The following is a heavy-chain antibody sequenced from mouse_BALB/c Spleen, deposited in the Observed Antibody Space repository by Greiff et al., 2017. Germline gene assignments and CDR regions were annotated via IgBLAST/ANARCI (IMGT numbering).Heavy chain of an antibody. CDR1: GYTFTSYW. D-gene: IGHD2-12*01. CDR2: INPSTGYT. Sequence: QVQLKESGAELAKPGASVKMSCKASGYTFTSYWMHWVKQRPGQGLEWIGYINPSTGYTEYNQKFKDKATLTADKSSSTAYMQLSSLTSEDSAVYYCARSSVRYYTYYYAMDYWGQGTSVTVSS. J-gene: IGHJ4*01. CDR3: ARSSVRYYTYYYAMDY. V-gene: IGHV1-7*01.